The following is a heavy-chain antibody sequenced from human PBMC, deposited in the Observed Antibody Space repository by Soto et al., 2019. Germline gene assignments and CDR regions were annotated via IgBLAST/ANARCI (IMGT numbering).Heavy chain of an antibody. V-gene: IGHV3-23*01. D-gene: IGHD6-19*01. Sequence: EEQLLESGRGLVQPGGSLRLYCAASGFTFSTYSMTWVRQAPGKGLEWVSTIRDSGHSTHYADSVRGRFAISRDNSKNTLFLQMNSLRAEDTAVYYCARVKAQILSSGWYGGDDIWGQGTMVTVSS. CDR1: GFTFSTYS. CDR2: IRDSGHST. J-gene: IGHJ3*02. CDR3: ARVKAQILSSGWYGGDDI.